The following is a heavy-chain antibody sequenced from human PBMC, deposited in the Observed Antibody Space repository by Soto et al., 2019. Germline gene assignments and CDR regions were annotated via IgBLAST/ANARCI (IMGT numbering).Heavy chain of an antibody. CDR3: ARGGANYDILTGYYYYYGMDV. CDR2: IWYDGSNK. Sequence: ESGGGVVQPGRSLRLSCAASGFTFSSYGMHWVRQAPGKGLEWVAVIWYDGSNKYYADSVKGRFTISRDNSKNTLYLQMNSLRAEDTAVYYCARGGANYDILTGYYYYYGMDVWGQGTTVTVSS. V-gene: IGHV3-33*01. D-gene: IGHD3-9*01. J-gene: IGHJ6*02. CDR1: GFTFSSYG.